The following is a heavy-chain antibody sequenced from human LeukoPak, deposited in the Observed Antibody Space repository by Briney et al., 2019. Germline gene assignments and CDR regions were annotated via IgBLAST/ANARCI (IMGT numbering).Heavy chain of an antibody. D-gene: IGHD3-10*01. J-gene: IGHJ5*02. CDR3: ARGRPRKTMVRGVIGWFDP. CDR1: GYYISSGYY. Sequence: PSETLSLTCTVSGYYISSGYYWGWIRQPPGKGLEWIGSIYHSGSTNYNPSLKSRVTISVDTSKNQFSLKLSSVTAADTAVYYCARGRPRKTMVRGVIGWFDPWGQGTLVTVSS. CDR2: IYHSGST. V-gene: IGHV4-38-2*02.